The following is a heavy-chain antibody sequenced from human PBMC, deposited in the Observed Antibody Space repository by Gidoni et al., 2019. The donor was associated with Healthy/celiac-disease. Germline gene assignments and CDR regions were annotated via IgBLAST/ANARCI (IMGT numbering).Heavy chain of an antibody. D-gene: IGHD3-10*01. CDR2: ISWNSGSI. J-gene: IGHJ4*02. V-gene: IGHV3-9*01. Sequence: EVQLVESGGGSVQSGRSLSLSCAASGFTFDDYAMHWVRQAPGKCLEWVSGISWNSGSIGDADSVKGRFTISRDNAKNSLYLQMNSLRAEDTALDDCAKGGVGYYGSGSLDYWGQGTLVTVSS. CDR3: AKGGVGYYGSGSLDY. CDR1: GFTFDDYA.